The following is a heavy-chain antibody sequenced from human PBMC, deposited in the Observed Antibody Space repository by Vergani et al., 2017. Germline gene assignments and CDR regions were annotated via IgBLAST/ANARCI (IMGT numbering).Heavy chain of an antibody. J-gene: IGHJ4*02. V-gene: IGHV1-18*01. CDR3: ARYVGGHLIPAADEY. Sequence: QVQLVQSGAEVKKPGAPVKVSCKASGYTFTSYGISWVRQAPGQGLEWMGWNSDYNGNTNYAQKLQGKVTRTTDTSTSTAYMELRSLRSDDTAVYYCARYVGGHLIPAADEYGGQGTLVTVSS. CDR1: GYTFTSYG. CDR2: NSDYNGNT. D-gene: IGHD2-2*01.